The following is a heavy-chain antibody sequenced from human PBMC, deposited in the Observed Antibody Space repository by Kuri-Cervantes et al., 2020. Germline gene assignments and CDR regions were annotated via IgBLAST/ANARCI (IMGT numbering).Heavy chain of an antibody. D-gene: IGHD3-10*01. V-gene: IGHV3-21*01. CDR3: ARGRRGEPRAFDY. CDR1: KFSLSDYL. J-gene: IGHJ4*02. Sequence: GGSLRLSCVASKFSLSDYLMTWIRQAPGKGLERVSSISSSSSYIYYADSVKGRFTISRDNAKNSLYLQMNSLRAEDTAVYYCARGRRGEPRAFDYWGQGTLVTVSS. CDR2: ISSSSSYI.